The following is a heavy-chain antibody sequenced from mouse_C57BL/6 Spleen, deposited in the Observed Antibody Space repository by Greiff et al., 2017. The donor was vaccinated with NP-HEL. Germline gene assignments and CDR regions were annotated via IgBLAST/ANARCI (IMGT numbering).Heavy chain of an antibody. CDR3: ARGSNSAWFAY. CDR2: INYDGSST. J-gene: IGHJ3*01. V-gene: IGHV5-16*01. Sequence: EVMLVESEGGLVQPGSSMKLSCTASGFTFSDYYMAWVRQVPEKGLEWVANINYDGSSTYYLDSLKSRFIISRDNAKNILYLQMSSLKSEDTATYYCARGSNSAWFAYWGQGTLVTVSA. D-gene: IGHD1-3*01. CDR1: GFTFSDYY.